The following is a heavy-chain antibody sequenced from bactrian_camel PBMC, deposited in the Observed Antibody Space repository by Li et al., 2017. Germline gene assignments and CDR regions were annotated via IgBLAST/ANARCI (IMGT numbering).Heavy chain of an antibody. V-gene: IGHV3S40*01. CDR2: ITGDGNID. Sequence: VQLVESGGGLVQPGGSLRVSCSASGFQFADYPMSWVRQAPGKGLEWVCTITGDGNIDYFADSVKDRFTISRDNVKNTVYLQMNSLKHEDSALYYCATSWYEYDYWGQGTQVTVS. D-gene: IGHD2*01. CDR1: GFQFADYP. J-gene: IGHJ4*01. CDR3: ATSWYEYDY.